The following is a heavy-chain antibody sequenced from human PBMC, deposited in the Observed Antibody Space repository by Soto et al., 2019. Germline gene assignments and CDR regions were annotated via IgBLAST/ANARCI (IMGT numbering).Heavy chain of an antibody. CDR1: GFTFSSYA. D-gene: IGHD3-10*01. V-gene: IGHV3-23*01. Sequence: GGSLRLSCAASGFTFSSYAMSWVRQAPGKGLEWVSAISGSGGSTYYADSVKGRFTISRDNSKNTLYLQMNSLRAEDTAVYYCAKERLTTMVRGNWFDPWGQGTLVTAPQ. CDR2: ISGSGGST. J-gene: IGHJ5*02. CDR3: AKERLTTMVRGNWFDP.